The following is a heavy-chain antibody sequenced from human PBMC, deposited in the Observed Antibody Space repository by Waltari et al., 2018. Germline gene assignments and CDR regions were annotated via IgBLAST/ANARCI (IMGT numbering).Heavy chain of an antibody. V-gene: IGHV4-38-2*01. CDR3: ARLRGRQWPDY. Sequence: QVQLQESGPGLVKPSETLSLTCAVSGYSISSGYYWGWIRQPPGKGLEWIGSIYHSGSTYYNPSLKSRVTISVDTSKNQFSLKLSSVTAADTAVYYCARLRGRQWPDYWGQGTLVTVSS. CDR1: GYSISSGYY. D-gene: IGHD6-19*01. J-gene: IGHJ4*02. CDR2: IYHSGST.